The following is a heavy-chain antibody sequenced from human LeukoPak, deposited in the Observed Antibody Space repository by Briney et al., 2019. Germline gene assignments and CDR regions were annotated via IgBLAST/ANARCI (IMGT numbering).Heavy chain of an antibody. Sequence: GGSLKLSCAASGFTFSGSAMDWVRQASGKELDGIGRIWRRPNSYATAYAASVKGRFTISRDDSINTAYLQMNSLKTEDTALYYCTRLADGSGKFDLWGQGTLVTVSS. D-gene: IGHD3-10*01. CDR1: GFTFSGSA. CDR2: IWRRPNSYAT. V-gene: IGHV3-73*01. CDR3: TRLADGSGKFDL. J-gene: IGHJ5*02.